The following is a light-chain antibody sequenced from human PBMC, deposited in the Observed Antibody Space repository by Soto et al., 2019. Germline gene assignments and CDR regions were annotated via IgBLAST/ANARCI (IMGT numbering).Light chain of an antibody. V-gene: IGLV2-14*01. Sequence: QSVLAQPASVSGSPGQSIAISCTGTSSDVGGYNYVSWYQQHPGKAPKLLISEVSIRPSGVSDRFSGSKSGNTASLTISGLQTEDEADYYCSSFTSAYTFVFGSGTKV. CDR2: EVS. J-gene: IGLJ1*01. CDR1: SSDVGGYNY. CDR3: SSFTSAYTFV.